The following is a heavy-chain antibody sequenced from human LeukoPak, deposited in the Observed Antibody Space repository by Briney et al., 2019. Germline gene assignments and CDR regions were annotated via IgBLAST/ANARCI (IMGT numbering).Heavy chain of an antibody. CDR1: GVSISSGDYY. CDR3: ADSRGLK. CDR2: IYYSGST. V-gene: IGHV4-30-4*01. J-gene: IGHJ4*02. Sequence: PSQTLSLTCTVSGVSISSGDYYWSWLRQPPGKGLEWIGYIYYSGSTYYNPSLKSQVTISAETSKNQFSLKLSSVTGADTAVYYCADSRGLKWGQGTLVTVSS. D-gene: IGHD3-22*01.